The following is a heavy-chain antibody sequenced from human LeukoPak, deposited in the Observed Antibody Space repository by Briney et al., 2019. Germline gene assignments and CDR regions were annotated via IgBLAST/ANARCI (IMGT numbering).Heavy chain of an antibody. CDR3: ARFQRYSYGLDY. V-gene: IGHV4-61*01. Sequence: SETLSLTCTVSGYSISSGYYWSWIRQPPGKGLEWIGYIYYSGSTNYKPSLKSRVTISVDTSKNQFSLKLSSVTAADTAVYYCARFQRYSYGLDYWGQGTLVTVSS. CDR1: GYSISSGYY. D-gene: IGHD5-18*01. J-gene: IGHJ4*02. CDR2: IYYSGST.